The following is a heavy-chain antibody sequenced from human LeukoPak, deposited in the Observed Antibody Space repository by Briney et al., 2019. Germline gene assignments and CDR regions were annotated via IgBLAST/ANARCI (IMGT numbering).Heavy chain of an antibody. V-gene: IGHV3-30*02. Sequence: GGSLRLSCAASGFTFSSYAMSWVRQAPGKGLEWVTFIRYDGSNKYYAESVKGRFTISRDNSKNTLYLQMNSLRAEDTAVYYCAKAIHSSSSGVVDYWGQGTLVTVSS. CDR1: GFTFSSYA. J-gene: IGHJ4*02. CDR3: AKAIHSSSSGVVDY. D-gene: IGHD6-6*01. CDR2: IRYDGSNK.